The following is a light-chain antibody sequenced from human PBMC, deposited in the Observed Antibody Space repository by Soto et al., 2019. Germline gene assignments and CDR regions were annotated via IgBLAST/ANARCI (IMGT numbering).Light chain of an antibody. Sequence: EIVMTQSPATLSVSPGERATLSCRASQSVSRNLAWYQQKPGQAPRLLISGASTRATGIPARFSGSGSGKEFTLTISSLQSEDFAVYYCQQYTNWPPYTFGQGTKLEIK. CDR3: QQYTNWPPYT. J-gene: IGKJ2*01. V-gene: IGKV3-15*01. CDR1: QSVSRN. CDR2: GAS.